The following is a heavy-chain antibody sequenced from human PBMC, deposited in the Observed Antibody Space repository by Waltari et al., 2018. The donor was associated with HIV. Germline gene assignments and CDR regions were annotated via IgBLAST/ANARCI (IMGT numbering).Heavy chain of an antibody. CDR2: ISDSGTYR. CDR3: ARVSQTGWFDP. V-gene: IGHV3-21*01. CDR1: GFTFSNYG. Sequence: EVQLVESGGGLVKPGGSLRLSCAASGFTFSNYGMTWVRQGPGKGLEWVSFISDSGTYRDYADLGKGRFTISRDNAKNSLYLQMNSLRAEDTATYYCARVSQTGWFDPWGQGTLVTVSS. J-gene: IGHJ5*02. D-gene: IGHD3-10*01.